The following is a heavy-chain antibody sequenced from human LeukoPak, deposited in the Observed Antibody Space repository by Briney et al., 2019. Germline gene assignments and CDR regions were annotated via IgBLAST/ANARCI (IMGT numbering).Heavy chain of an antibody. Sequence: GGSLRLSCAVSGFTFSSHWMHWVRQAPGKGLEWVSAISGSGGSTYYADSVKGRFTISRDNSKNTLYLQMNSLRAEDTAIYYCAKGPPDSSAWYKRTEGWGQGTLVTVSS. CDR1: GFTFSSHW. J-gene: IGHJ4*02. CDR3: AKGPPDSSAWYKRTEG. V-gene: IGHV3-23*01. D-gene: IGHD6-13*01. CDR2: ISGSGGST.